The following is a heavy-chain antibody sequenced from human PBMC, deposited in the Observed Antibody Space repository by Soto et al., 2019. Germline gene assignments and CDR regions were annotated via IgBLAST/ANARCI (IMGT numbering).Heavy chain of an antibody. CDR1: GASITSDDYF. Sequence: VQLQESGPGLVKPSQTLSLTCTVSGASITSDDYFWSWIRQSPERGLEWIGFIFYSGNTFNNPSLNGRASIAIDTSKNQFSLNLTSVTAADTAVYYCVREGPNISPHGYITAAGRFDHWGQGALVTVSS. D-gene: IGHD6-25*01. V-gene: IGHV4-30-4*01. J-gene: IGHJ4*02. CDR3: VREGPNISPHGYITAAGRFDH. CDR2: IFYSGNT.